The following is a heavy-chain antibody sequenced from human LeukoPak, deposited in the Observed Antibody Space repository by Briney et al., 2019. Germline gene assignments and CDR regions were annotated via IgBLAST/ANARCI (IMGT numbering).Heavy chain of an antibody. V-gene: IGHV3-23*01. Sequence: GRSLRLSCAASGFTFSDYAMSGVRQAPGKGLEWVSAISGSGGSTYYADSVKGRFTISRDNSKNTLYLQMNSLRAEDTAVYYCAKDCGGDCYDWFDPWGQGTLVTVSS. CDR1: GFTFSDYA. J-gene: IGHJ5*02. D-gene: IGHD2-21*02. CDR2: ISGSGGST. CDR3: AKDCGGDCYDWFDP.